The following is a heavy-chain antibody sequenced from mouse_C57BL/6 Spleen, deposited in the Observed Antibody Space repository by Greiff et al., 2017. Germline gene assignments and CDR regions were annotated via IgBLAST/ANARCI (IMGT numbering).Heavy chain of an antibody. V-gene: IGHV1-53*01. CDR1: GYTFTSYW. J-gene: IGHJ2*01. D-gene: IGHD2-5*01. Sequence: VQLQQPGTELVKPGASVKLSCKASGYTFTSYWMHWVKQRPGQGLEWIGNINPSNGGTNYNEKFKSKATLTVDKSSSTAYMQLSSLTSEDSAVYYCARSKYSNYGSFDYWGQGTTLTVSS. CDR3: ARSKYSNYGSFDY. CDR2: INPSNGGT.